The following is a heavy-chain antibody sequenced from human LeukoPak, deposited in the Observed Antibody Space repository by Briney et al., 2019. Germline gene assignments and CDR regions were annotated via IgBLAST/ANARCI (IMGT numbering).Heavy chain of an antibody. CDR1: GYTFTGYY. CDR3: ARFLSFQQLVPDY. J-gene: IGHJ4*02. V-gene: IGHV1-2*02. D-gene: IGHD6-13*01. CDR2: INPNSGAT. Sequence: GASVKVSCKASGYTFTGYYIHWVRQAPGQGLEWMGWINPNSGATNYAQKFQDRVTMTRDTSISTAYMELSSLRSDDTAVYYCARFLSFQQLVPDYWGQGTLVTVSS.